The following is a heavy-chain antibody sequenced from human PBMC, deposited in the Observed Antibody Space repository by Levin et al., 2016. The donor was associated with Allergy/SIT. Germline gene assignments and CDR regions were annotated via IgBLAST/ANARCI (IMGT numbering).Heavy chain of an antibody. Sequence: SETLSLTCTVSGGSISSYYWSWIRQPPGKGLEWIGYIYYSGSTNYNPSLKSRVTISVDTSKNQFSLKLSSVTAADTAVYYCARSLYSSRGAKTWNGMDVWGQGTTVTVSS. CDR2: IYYSGST. V-gene: IGHV4-59*01. D-gene: IGHD6-13*01. J-gene: IGHJ6*02. CDR3: ARSLYSSRGAKTWNGMDV. CDR1: GGSISSYY.